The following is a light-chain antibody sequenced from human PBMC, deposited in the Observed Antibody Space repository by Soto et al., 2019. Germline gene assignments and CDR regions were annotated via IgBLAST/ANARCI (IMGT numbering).Light chain of an antibody. Sequence: DLQMTQSPSSVSASVGDRVTITCRASQGISSWLAWYQQKPGKAPKLLIYAASSLQSGVPSRFXGXXXXTXFTLTISSLQPEDFATYYCQQANSFPYTFGQGTKLEIK. V-gene: IGKV1-12*02. J-gene: IGKJ2*01. CDR3: QQANSFPYT. CDR2: AAS. CDR1: QGISSW.